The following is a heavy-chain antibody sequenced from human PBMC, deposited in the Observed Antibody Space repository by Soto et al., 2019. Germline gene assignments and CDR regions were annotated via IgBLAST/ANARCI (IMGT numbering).Heavy chain of an antibody. V-gene: IGHV5-51*01. Sequence: GESLKISCKGSGYSFTTYWIGWVRQMPGKGLEWMGIIYPGESDTRYSPSFQGQVTISATKSITTVFLQRSSLRASDTAMYYCARQIYDSDTGPNFQYYFDSWGQGTPVTVSS. J-gene: IGHJ4*02. CDR2: IYPGESDT. CDR3: ARQIYDSDTGPNFQYYFDS. CDR1: GYSFTTYW. D-gene: IGHD3-22*01.